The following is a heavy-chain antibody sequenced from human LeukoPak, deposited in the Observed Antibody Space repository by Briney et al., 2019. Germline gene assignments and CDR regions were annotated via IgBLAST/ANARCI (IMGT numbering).Heavy chain of an antibody. Sequence: NPSETLSLTCAVYGVSFSGYYWSWIRQPPGKGLEWIGEINHSGSTNYNPSLKSRVTISVGTSKNQFSLKLSSVTAADTAVYYCARVRGYCFDYWGQGTLVTVSS. CDR3: ARVRGYCFDY. J-gene: IGHJ4*02. CDR2: INHSGST. V-gene: IGHV4-34*01. CDR1: GVSFSGYY. D-gene: IGHD3-10*01.